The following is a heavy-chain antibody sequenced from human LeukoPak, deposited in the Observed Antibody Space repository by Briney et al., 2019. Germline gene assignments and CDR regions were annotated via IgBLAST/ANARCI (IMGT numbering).Heavy chain of an antibody. CDR2: INPQTGFT. J-gene: IGHJ6*02. V-gene: IGHV1/OR15-1*04. CDR3: ARDQADNYYGMDL. Sequence: ASVKVSCQAFGYDLRNHYVHGVRQAPGQGLGWVGWINPQTGFTMFAEKFQGRANVTGETSTNTVFLERPSLRSDVTATLYCARDQADNYYGMDLWGQGTTGIVSS. CDR1: GYDLRNHY.